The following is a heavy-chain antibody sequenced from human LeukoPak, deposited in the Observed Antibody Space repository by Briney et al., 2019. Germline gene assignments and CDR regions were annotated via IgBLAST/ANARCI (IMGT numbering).Heavy chain of an antibody. CDR3: ARGSATGLAY. Sequence: SETLSLTCAVYGGSFSGYSWTWIRQPPGKGLEWIGEIDRSGSTNYNPALKSRRTISVDTSKNQFSLKLSSVTAADTAVYYCARGSATGLAYWGQGNLVTVSS. CDR2: IDRSGST. J-gene: IGHJ4*02. D-gene: IGHD1-1*01. CDR1: GGSFSGYS. V-gene: IGHV4-34*01.